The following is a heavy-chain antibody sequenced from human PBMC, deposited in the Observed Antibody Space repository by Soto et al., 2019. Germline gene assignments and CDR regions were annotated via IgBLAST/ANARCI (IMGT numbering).Heavy chain of an antibody. V-gene: IGHV4-31*03. CDR2: IYYTGTT. J-gene: IGHJ4*02. CDR3: ERLYTSGYYQFDN. Sequence: SETLSLTCTVSGDSISGGNYYWTWIRQHPGRGLEWIGYIYYTGTTHYSPSLQSRVTMSVDTSKNQISLTLTSLTPADTAVYFCERLYTSGYYQFDNWGQGTLVTVSS. CDR1: GDSISGGNYY. D-gene: IGHD3-22*01.